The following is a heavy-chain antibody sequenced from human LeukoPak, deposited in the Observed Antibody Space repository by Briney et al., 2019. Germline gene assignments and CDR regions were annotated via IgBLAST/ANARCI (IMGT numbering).Heavy chain of an antibody. CDR1: GFAFSSYS. CDR3: ARLAGSRSPWYLDL. V-gene: IGHV3-21*04. CDR2: IAPSGGSI. D-gene: IGHD6-19*01. Sequence: GGSLRLSCTTFGFAFSSYSMNWVRQAPGKWLEWVSSIAPSGGSIFYADSVKGRFSISRDNAKNSLFLQMYSLGADDTAVYYCARLAGSRSPWYLDLWGRGTLVTVSS. J-gene: IGHJ2*01.